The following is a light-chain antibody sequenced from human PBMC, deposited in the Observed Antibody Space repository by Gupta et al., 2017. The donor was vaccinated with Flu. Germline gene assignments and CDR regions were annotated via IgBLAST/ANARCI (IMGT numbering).Light chain of an antibody. V-gene: IGKV4-1*01. J-gene: IGKJ5*01. CDR3: QQYFSTPLT. CDR1: MNSLASLNNKEY. Sequence: LAVRATVRYRATMNSLASLNNKEYLTWYQQKPGQAPKLLIYWASTLVAGVPERFSGSGSGTDFTLTISSLQPDDVGIYYCQQYFSTPLTFGQGTKLEIK. CDR2: WAS.